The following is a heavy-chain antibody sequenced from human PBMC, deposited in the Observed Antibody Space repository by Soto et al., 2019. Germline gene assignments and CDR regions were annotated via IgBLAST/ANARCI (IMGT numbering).Heavy chain of an antibody. J-gene: IGHJ4*02. CDR1: GGSISSGGYY. CDR2: IYYSGST. D-gene: IGHD3-3*01. Sequence: QVQLQESGPGLVKPSQTLSLTCTVSGGSISSGGYYWSWIRQHPGKGLEWIGYIYYSGSTYYNPSLKSRVTXXVXTXXNQFSRKLSSVTAADTAVYYCARAPRYDFWSGWKLWGQGTLVTVSS. CDR3: ARAPRYDFWSGWKL. V-gene: IGHV4-31*03.